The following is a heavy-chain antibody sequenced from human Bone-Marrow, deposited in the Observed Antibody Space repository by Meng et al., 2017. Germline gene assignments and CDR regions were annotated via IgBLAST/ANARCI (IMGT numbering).Heavy chain of an antibody. CDR3: ARGHDSSGYYLVWYFDY. V-gene: IGHV3-33*01. CDR2: IWYDGSNK. Sequence: GSLKISCAASGFTFSSYGMHWVRQAPGKGLEWVAVIWYDGSNKYYADSVKGRFTISRDNSKNTLYLQMNSLRAEDTAVYYCARGHDSSGYYLVWYFDYWGQGTLVTVSS. D-gene: IGHD3-22*01. J-gene: IGHJ4*02. CDR1: GFTFSSYG.